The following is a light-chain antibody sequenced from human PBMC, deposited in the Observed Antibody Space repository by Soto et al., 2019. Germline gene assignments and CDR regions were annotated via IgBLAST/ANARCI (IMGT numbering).Light chain of an antibody. CDR2: GAS. J-gene: IGKJ4*01. CDR1: QSVSSSY. Sequence: EIVLTQSPGTLSLSPGERATLSCRASQSVSSSYLAWYQQKPGQAPRLLIHGASSRATGIPDRFSGSGSGTDFTLTISRLVPEDFAVYYCQQYGSSLLTFGGGTKVEIK. CDR3: QQYGSSLLT. V-gene: IGKV3-20*01.